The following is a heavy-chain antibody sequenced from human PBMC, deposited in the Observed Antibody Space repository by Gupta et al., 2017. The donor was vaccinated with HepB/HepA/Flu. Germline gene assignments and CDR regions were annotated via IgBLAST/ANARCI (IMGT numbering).Heavy chain of an antibody. CDR3: ARHRVWFGELSNDNWFDP. J-gene: IGHJ5*02. D-gene: IGHD3-10*01. Sequence: QLQLQESGPGLVQPSETLSLTCTVSGGSISSSSYYWGWIRQPPGKGLEWIGSIYYSGSTYYNPSLKSRVTISVDTSKNQFSLKLSSVTAADTAVYYCARHRVWFGELSNDNWFDPWGQGTLVTVSS. CDR2: IYYSGST. CDR1: GGSISSSSYY. V-gene: IGHV4-39*01.